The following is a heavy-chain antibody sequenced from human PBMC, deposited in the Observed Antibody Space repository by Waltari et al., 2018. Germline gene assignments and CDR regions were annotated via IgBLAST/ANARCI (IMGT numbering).Heavy chain of an antibody. D-gene: IGHD4-17*01. CDR2: RNGSGGQT. J-gene: IGHJ4*02. Sequence: VQLVESGGGLVQPGGSLRLSCEASEFTFSNYWRSWVRQAPGKGREGVANRNGSGGQTNYVDSVKGRFTISRDNAKKLLYLQMSSLRAGDAAVYYCAREATVTDECVWREGTLVTVSP. CDR1: EFTFSNYW. CDR3: AREATVTDECV. V-gene: IGHV3-7*01.